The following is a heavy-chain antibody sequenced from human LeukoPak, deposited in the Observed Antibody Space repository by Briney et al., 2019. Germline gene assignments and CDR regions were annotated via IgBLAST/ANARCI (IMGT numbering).Heavy chain of an antibody. CDR1: GFTFSDYY. V-gene: IGHV3-11*01. Sequence: PGGSLRLSCAASGFTFSDYYMSWIRQAPGKGLEWVSYISGDATTMYYADSVKGRFTISRDNAKNSLFLQMNSLRAEDTAVYYCAKCPYSSSCSWFDPWGQGTLVTVSS. D-gene: IGHD6-13*01. CDR2: ISGDATTM. CDR3: AKCPYSSSCSWFDP. J-gene: IGHJ5*02.